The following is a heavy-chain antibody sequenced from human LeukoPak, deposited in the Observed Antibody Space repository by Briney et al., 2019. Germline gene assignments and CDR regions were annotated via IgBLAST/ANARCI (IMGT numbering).Heavy chain of an antibody. Sequence: PGGSLRLSCAASGFTFSSYEMNWVRQAPGKGLEWVSYISSSGSTIYYADSVKGRFTISRDNAKNSLYLQMNSLRAEDTAVYYCARANSGYERLFDYWGQGTLVTVSS. V-gene: IGHV3-48*03. CDR2: ISSSGSTI. J-gene: IGHJ4*02. D-gene: IGHD5-12*01. CDR3: ARANSGYERLFDY. CDR1: GFTFSSYE.